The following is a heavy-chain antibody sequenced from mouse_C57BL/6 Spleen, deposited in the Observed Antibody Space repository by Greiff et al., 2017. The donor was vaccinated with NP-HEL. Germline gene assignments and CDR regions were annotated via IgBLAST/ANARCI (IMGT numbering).Heavy chain of an antibody. CDR2: IWRGGST. V-gene: IGHV2-5*01. Sequence: VKLMESGPGLVQPSQSLSITCTVSGFSLTSYGVHWVRQSPGKGLEWLGVIWRGGSTDYNAAFMSRLSITKDNSKSQVFFKMNSLQADDTAIYYCAKSPPYYYGSSYEAMDYWGQGTSVTVSS. CDR3: AKSPPYYYGSSYEAMDY. D-gene: IGHD1-1*01. CDR1: GFSLTSYG. J-gene: IGHJ4*01.